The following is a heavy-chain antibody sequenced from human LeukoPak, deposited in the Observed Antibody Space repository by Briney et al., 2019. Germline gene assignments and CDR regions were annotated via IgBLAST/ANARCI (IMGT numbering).Heavy chain of an antibody. CDR1: GGTFSSYA. V-gene: IGHV1-69*06. CDR3: ASAFEGYCSGGSCYSPFDY. Sequence: ASVKVSCKASGGTFSSYAISWVRQAPGQGLEWMGGIIPIFGTANYAQKFQGRVTITADKSTSTAYMELSSLRSEDTAVYYCASAFEGYCSGGSCYSPFDYWGQGTLVTVSS. J-gene: IGHJ4*02. CDR2: IIPIFGTA. D-gene: IGHD2-15*01.